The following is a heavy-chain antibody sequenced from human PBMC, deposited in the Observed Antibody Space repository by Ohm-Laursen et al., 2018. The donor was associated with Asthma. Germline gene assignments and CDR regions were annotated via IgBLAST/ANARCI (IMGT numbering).Heavy chain of an antibody. V-gene: IGHV3-23*01. CDR2: ISGSGGST. D-gene: IGHD4-17*01. CDR1: GFTFSSYA. Sequence: GSLRLSCSASGFTFSSYAMSWVRQAPGKGLEWVSAISGSGGSTYYADSVKGRFTISRDNAKNSLYLQMNSLRDEDTAVYYCARGSFDEYGDYPFDSWGQGTLVTVSS. J-gene: IGHJ4*02. CDR3: ARGSFDEYGDYPFDS.